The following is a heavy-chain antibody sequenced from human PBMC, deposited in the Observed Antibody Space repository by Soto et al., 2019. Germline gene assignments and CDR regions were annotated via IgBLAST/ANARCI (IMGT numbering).Heavy chain of an antibody. V-gene: IGHV1-18*04. Sequence: GASVKVSCKASGYTFTSYGISWVRQAPGQGLEWMGWISAYNGNTNYAQKLQGRVTMTTDTSTSTAYMELRSLRSDDTAVYYCARSSSSWYVDYYYGMDVWGQGTTVTVSS. CDR2: ISAYNGNT. CDR3: ARSSSSWYVDYYYGMDV. J-gene: IGHJ6*02. CDR1: GYTFTSYG. D-gene: IGHD6-13*01.